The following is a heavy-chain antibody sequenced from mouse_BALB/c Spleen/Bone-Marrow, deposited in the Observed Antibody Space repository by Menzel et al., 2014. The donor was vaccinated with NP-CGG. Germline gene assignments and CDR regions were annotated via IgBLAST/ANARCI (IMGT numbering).Heavy chain of an antibody. CDR2: ISYSGST. D-gene: IGHD2-4*01. V-gene: IGHV3-8*02. CDR3: ARIYYDSHWYFDV. CDR1: GDSITSGY. J-gene: IGHJ1*01. Sequence: EVMLVEPGPSLVKPSQTLSLTCSVTGDSITSGYWNWIRKFPGNKLEYMGYISYSGSTYYNPSLKSRISITRDTSKNQYYLQLNSVTTEDTATYYCARIYYDSHWYFDVWGAGTTVTVSS.